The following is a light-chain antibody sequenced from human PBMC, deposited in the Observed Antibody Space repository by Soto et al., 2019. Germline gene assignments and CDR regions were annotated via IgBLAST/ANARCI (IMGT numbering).Light chain of an antibody. CDR3: QQYSEWPLT. CDR1: QSVSSN. J-gene: IGKJ4*01. V-gene: IGKV3-15*01. Sequence: DIVMTQSPATLSVSPGERATLSCRASQSVSSNLAWYQQNPGQAPRLLIYGASTRATGIPARFSGSGSGTEYSLTISSLQSEDFVLYYCQQYSEWPLTFGGGTKV. CDR2: GAS.